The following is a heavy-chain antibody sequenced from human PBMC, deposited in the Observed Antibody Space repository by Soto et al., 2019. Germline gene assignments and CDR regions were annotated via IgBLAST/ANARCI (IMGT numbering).Heavy chain of an antibody. CDR2: INGRGVKT. CDR3: TKGNDRYYYDF. J-gene: IGHJ4*02. V-gene: IGHV3-23*01. Sequence: GGSLRLSCAASGFTFSSYAMSWVRQAPGKGLEWVATINGRGVKTYYADSVKGRFTISRDNSESTLSLQMSSLRDEDTATYYCTKGNDRYYYDFWGQGTLVTVSS. CDR1: GFTFSSYA.